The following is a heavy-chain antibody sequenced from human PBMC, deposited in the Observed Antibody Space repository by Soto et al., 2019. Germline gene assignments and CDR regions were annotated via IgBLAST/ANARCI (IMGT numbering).Heavy chain of an antibody. Sequence: GGSLRLSCAASGFTFSTAGMRWVRQAPGKGLEWVSDISGSGSETSYADPVKGRFTISSDNSKNTLYLQMNSLRVEDTAVYYCAKAGCDLSGCYSYYMDVWGKGTTVTVSS. CDR1: GFTFSTAG. J-gene: IGHJ6*03. CDR2: ISGSGSET. CDR3: AKAGCDLSGCYSYYMDV. D-gene: IGHD2-21*02. V-gene: IGHV3-23*01.